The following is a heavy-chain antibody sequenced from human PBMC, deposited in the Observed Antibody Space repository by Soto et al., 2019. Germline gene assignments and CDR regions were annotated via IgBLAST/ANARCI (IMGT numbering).Heavy chain of an antibody. J-gene: IGHJ6*02. Sequence: SETLSLTCTVSGGSISSYYWSWIRQPPGKGLEWIGYIYYSGSTNYNPSLKSRVTISVDTSKNQFSLKLSSVTAADTAVYYCARVDYDFMEGGDGMDVWGQGTTVTVSS. D-gene: IGHD3-3*01. CDR1: GGSISSYY. V-gene: IGHV4-59*01. CDR2: IYYSGST. CDR3: ARVDYDFMEGGDGMDV.